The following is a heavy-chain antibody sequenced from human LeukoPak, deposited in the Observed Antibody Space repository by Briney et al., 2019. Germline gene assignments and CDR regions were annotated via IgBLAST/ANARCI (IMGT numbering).Heavy chain of an antibody. CDR1: GLTFSSYG. J-gene: IGHJ4*02. Sequence: HPGGSLRLSCAASGLTFSSYGMSWVRQAPGKGLEWVSAISGSGGSTYYADSVKGRFTISRDNSKNTLYLQMNSLRAEDTAVYYCAKVIGSWYFDYWGQGTLVTVSS. CDR2: ISGSGGST. V-gene: IGHV3-23*01. CDR3: AKVIGSWYFDY. D-gene: IGHD3-10*01.